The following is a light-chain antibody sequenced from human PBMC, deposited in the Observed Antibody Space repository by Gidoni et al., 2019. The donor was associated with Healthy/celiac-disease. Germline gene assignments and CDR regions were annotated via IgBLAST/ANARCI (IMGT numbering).Light chain of an antibody. J-gene: IGKJ4*01. CDR2: DAS. V-gene: IGKV1-33*01. Sequence: DIQMTPYPSSLSASVGDRVTITCQSSQDISNYLNWYQQKPGKAPKLLIYDASHLETGVPSRFSGSGSGTDFNFTISSLQTEDIATYYCQQYDNLPLTFGGGTKVEIK. CDR3: QQYDNLPLT. CDR1: QDISNY.